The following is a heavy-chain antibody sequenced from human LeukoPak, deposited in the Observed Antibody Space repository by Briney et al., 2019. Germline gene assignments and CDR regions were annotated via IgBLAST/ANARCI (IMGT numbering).Heavy chain of an antibody. CDR2: ISSSGTNI. J-gene: IGHJ4*02. V-gene: IGHV3-48*03. CDR1: GFTFSSDE. D-gene: IGHD3-22*01. CDR3: AKAAHYYDSSGYPADY. Sequence: GGSLRLSCEASGFTFSSDEMNWVRQAPGKGLEWVSYISSSGTNIYYADSVKGRFTISRDNSKNTLYLQMNSLRAEDTAVYYCAKAAHYYDSSGYPADYWGQGTLVTVSS.